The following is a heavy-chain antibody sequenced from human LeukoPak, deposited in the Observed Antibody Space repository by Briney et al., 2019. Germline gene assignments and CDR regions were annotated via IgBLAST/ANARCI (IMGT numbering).Heavy chain of an antibody. J-gene: IGHJ6*03. CDR1: GGSFSGYY. CDR3: ARDPGASAESYYYYYYVDV. V-gene: IGHV4-34*01. CDR2: INHSGST. Sequence: SETLSLTCAVYGGSFSGYYWSWIRQPPGKGLEWIGEINHSGSTNYNPSLKSRVTISVDTSKNQFSLKLSSVTAADTAVYYCARDPGASAESYYYYYYVDVWGKGTTVTVSS.